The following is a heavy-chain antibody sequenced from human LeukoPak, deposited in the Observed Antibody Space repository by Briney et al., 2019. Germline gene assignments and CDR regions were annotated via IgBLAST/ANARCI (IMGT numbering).Heavy chain of an antibody. CDR1: GGSISSYY. V-gene: IGHV4-59*08. Sequence: SETLSLTCTVSGGSISSYYWSWIRQPPGKGLEWIGCIYYSGSTNYNPSLKSRVTISVDTSKNQFSLKLSSVTAADTDVYYCAMGDYGDYGGCVSCFDPWGQGTMVTVSS. CDR3: AMGDYGDYGGCVSCFDP. J-gene: IGHJ5*02. D-gene: IGHD4-17*01. CDR2: IYYSGST.